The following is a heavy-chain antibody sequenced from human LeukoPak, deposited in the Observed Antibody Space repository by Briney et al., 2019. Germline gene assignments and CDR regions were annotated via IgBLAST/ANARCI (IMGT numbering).Heavy chain of an antibody. CDR2: ISYDGSNK. Sequence: PGGSLRLSCAASGFTFSSYAMHWVRQAPGKGLEWVAVISYDGSNKYYADSVKGRFTISRDNSKSTLYLQMNSLRAEDTAVYYCARGAVVVAASNWFDPWGQGTLVTVSS. V-gene: IGHV3-30-3*01. CDR3: ARGAVVVAASNWFDP. CDR1: GFTFSSYA. J-gene: IGHJ5*02. D-gene: IGHD2-15*01.